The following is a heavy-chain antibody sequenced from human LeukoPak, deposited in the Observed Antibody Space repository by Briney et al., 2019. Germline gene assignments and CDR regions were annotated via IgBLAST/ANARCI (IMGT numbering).Heavy chain of an antibody. CDR2: IYYSGST. D-gene: IGHD3-3*01. CDR3: TRDVNSIYDFWSGYADNFDY. CDR1: GGSISSGGHF. V-gene: IGHV4-31*03. Sequence: SQTLSLTCTVSGGSISSGGHFWSWIRQQPGKGLEWIGYIYYSGSTYYNPSLKSRVTISVDTSKNQFSLRLNSVTAADTAVYYCTRDVNSIYDFWSGYADNFDYWGQGTLVTVSS. J-gene: IGHJ4*02.